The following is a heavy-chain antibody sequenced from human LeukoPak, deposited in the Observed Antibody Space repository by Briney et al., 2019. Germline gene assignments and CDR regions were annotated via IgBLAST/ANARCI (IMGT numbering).Heavy chain of an antibody. J-gene: IGHJ4*02. CDR2: FSGSGGNT. Sequence: GGSLRLSCAASGFTFSSFAMSWVRQAPGKGLEWVSSFSGSGGNTYYADSVKGRFTFSRDNSKNTLYLQMNSLKAEDTAVYYYAKDPMTSVTTTAYWGQGTLVTVSS. D-gene: IGHD4-17*01. CDR3: AKDPMTSVTTTAY. CDR1: GFTFSSFA. V-gene: IGHV3-23*01.